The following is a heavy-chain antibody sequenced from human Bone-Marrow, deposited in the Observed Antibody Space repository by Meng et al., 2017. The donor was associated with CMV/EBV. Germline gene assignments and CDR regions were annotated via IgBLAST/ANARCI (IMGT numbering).Heavy chain of an antibody. Sequence: SVKVSCKASGGTFSSYAISWVRQAPGQGLEWMGGIIPIFGTANYAQKCQGRVTITTDESTSTAYMELSSLRSEHTAVYYCARANSSSWYGGDYYYSGMDVWGQGTTVTVPS. V-gene: IGHV1-69*05. D-gene: IGHD6-13*01. CDR3: ARANSSSWYGGDYYYSGMDV. CDR1: GGTFSSYA. J-gene: IGHJ6*02. CDR2: IIPIFGTA.